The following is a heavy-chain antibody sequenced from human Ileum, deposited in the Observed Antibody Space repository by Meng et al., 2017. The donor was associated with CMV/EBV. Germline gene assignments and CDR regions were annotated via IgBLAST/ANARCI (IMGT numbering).Heavy chain of an antibody. D-gene: IGHD3-9*01. V-gene: IGHV3-23*01. Sequence: GESLKIPCAASGFTFSNCSMTWVRQAPGKRLEWVSAITTSGGGRYYAASVKGRFTISRDKSQNTLYLQMNSLGADDTAIYYCAKSTPDHFDYYFGARAQGSLVTVSS. CDR2: ITTSGGGR. CDR1: GFTFSNCS. J-gene: IGHJ5*02. CDR3: AKSTPDHFDYYFGA.